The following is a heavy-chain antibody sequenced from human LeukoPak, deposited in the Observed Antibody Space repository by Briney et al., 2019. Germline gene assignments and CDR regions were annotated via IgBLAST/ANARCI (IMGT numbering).Heavy chain of an antibody. Sequence: SGGSLRLSCAASGFTFSSYSMNWVRQAPGKGLEWVSYISSSSVTIYYADSVKGRFTISRDNAKNSLYLQMNSLRAEDTAVYYCTRVSCGADCYNPYYFDYWGQGTLVTVSS. D-gene: IGHD2-21*01. CDR3: TRVSCGADCYNPYYFDY. CDR1: GFTFSSYS. J-gene: IGHJ4*02. CDR2: ISSSSVTI. V-gene: IGHV3-48*01.